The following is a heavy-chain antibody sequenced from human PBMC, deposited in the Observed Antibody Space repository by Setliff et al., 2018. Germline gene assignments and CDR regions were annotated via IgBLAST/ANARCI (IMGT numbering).Heavy chain of an antibody. V-gene: IGHV4-4*02. D-gene: IGHD1-26*01. CDR1: GGSISSSNW. J-gene: IGHJ4*02. Sequence: SETLSLTCAVSGGSISSSNWWSWVRQPPGKGLEWIGYIYNGGSTNYNPSLESRVTISVDTSNNQFSLKLSSVTAADTAVYYCARGIRVGVGAANYWGLGTLVTVSS. CDR3: ARGIRVGVGAANY. CDR2: IYNGGST.